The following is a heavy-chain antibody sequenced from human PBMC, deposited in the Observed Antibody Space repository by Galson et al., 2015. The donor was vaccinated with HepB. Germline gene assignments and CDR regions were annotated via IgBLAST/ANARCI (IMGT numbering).Heavy chain of an antibody. CDR1: GYTFSTYS. V-gene: IGHV1-18*01. D-gene: IGHD2-15*01. J-gene: IGHJ5*02. CDR3: ARGALVVGVAATLNNWFDP. Sequence: SVKVSCKVSGYTFSTYSVTWVRQAPGQGLEWMGWISAYNRRTNYAQKFQGRVSMTTDTSTSTVYMELRRLRSDDTAIYYCARGALVVGVAATLNNWFDPWRQGSLVTVSS. CDR2: ISAYNRRT.